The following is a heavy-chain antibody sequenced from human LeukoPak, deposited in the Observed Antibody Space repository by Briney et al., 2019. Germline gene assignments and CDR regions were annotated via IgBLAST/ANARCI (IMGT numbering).Heavy chain of an antibody. J-gene: IGHJ4*02. Sequence: SETLSLTCAVYGGSFSGYYWSWIRQPPGKGLEWIGSIDYRERTTYNPSLKSRVTISADTSRNQFSLKLSSVTATDTAVYYCANYVSRTMRDYWGQGTLVTVSS. D-gene: IGHD3-16*01. CDR1: GGSFSGYY. CDR3: ANYVSRTMRDY. V-gene: IGHV4-34*01. CDR2: IDYRERT.